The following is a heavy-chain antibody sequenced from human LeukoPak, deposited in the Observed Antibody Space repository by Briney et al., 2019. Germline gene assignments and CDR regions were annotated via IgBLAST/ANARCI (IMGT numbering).Heavy chain of an antibody. J-gene: IGHJ4*02. V-gene: IGHV4-34*01. Sequence: SETLSLSCAVYGGSFSGYYWSCIRQPPGKGLEWIGEINHSGSTNYNPSLKSRVTISVDTSKNQFSLKLSSVTAADTAVYYCARVPGKYSYGSEYFDYWGQGTLVTVSS. CDR1: GGSFSGYY. CDR3: ARVPGKYSYGSEYFDY. D-gene: IGHD5-18*01. CDR2: INHSGST.